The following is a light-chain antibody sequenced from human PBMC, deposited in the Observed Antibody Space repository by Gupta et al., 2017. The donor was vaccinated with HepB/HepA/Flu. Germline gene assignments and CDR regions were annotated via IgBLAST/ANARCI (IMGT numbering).Light chain of an antibody. V-gene: IGKV3-15*01. CDR1: QSVYSN. CDR2: GAS. Sequence: EIVLTQSPATLSVSPGERATLSCRASQSVYSNLAWYQQKPGQAPRLLIYGASTRATGIPARFSGSESVTEFTLTINSLQSEDFAVYYCQQYNNWPFTFGQETRLEIK. CDR3: QQYNNWPFT. J-gene: IGKJ5*01.